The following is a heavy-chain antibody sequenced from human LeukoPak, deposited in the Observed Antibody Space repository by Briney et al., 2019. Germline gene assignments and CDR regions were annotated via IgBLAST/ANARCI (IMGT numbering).Heavy chain of an antibody. CDR2: ISAYNGNT. Sequence: GASVKVSCKASGYTFTTYGISWVRQATGQGPEWMGWISAYNGNTKYAQKFQGRVTMTTDTSTSTAYMELRSLRSDDTAVYYCARDPLFYRYCSGDSCGWFDPWGQGTLVTVSS. J-gene: IGHJ5*02. D-gene: IGHD2-15*01. V-gene: IGHV1-18*01. CDR1: GYTFTTYG. CDR3: ARDPLFYRYCSGDSCGWFDP.